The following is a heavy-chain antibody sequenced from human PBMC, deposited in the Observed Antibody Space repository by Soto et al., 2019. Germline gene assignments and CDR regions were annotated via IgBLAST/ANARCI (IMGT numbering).Heavy chain of an antibody. Sequence: LRLSCSASGFTFNTFAMHWVRQTPGKGLEFVSAISSNGGNTYYADSVKGRFAISRDNSKNTLYLQMHSLRPEDTALYYCVKEGYMRSDWYGQFDCWGQGTLVTVSS. CDR2: ISSNGGNT. V-gene: IGHV3-64D*06. CDR1: GFTFNTFA. J-gene: IGHJ4*02. CDR3: VKEGYMRSDWYGQFDC. D-gene: IGHD6-19*01.